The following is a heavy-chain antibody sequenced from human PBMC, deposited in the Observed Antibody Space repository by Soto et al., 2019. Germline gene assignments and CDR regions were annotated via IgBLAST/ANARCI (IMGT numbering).Heavy chain of an antibody. CDR1: GFTYSSYG. D-gene: IGHD5-12*01. J-gene: IGHJ4*02. CDR3: AKNYGYDRGGFDY. Sequence: QVQLVESGGGVVQPGRSLRLSCAATGFTYSSYGMHRVRKAPGKGLEWVAVISYDGSNKYYADSVKGRFTISRDNSKNTLYLQMNSLRAEDTAVYYCAKNYGYDRGGFDYWGQGTLVTVSS. CDR2: ISYDGSNK. V-gene: IGHV3-30*18.